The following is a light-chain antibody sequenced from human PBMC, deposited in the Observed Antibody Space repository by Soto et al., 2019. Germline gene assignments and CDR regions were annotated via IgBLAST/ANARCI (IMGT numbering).Light chain of an antibody. V-gene: IGLV2-8*01. Sequence: QAVVTQPPSASGSPGQSVTISCTGTSSDVGSYNYVSWYQQHPDKAPKLMIYEVSKRPSGVPDRFSGSKSGNTASLTVSGLQAEDEADYYCSSYAGSNTRYVFGTGTKVTVL. CDR2: EVS. CDR1: SSDVGSYNY. J-gene: IGLJ1*01. CDR3: SSYAGSNTRYV.